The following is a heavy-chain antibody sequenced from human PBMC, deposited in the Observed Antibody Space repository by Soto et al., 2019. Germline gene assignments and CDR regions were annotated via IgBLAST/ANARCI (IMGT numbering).Heavy chain of an antibody. CDR1: GDTFTSYA. Sequence: QVQLVQSGAEVQKPGYSVKVSCKASGDTFTSYAVSWVRQAPGHWLEWMGKIIPAFGKTYYAQKFQGRLTMSADDSTSTAYMELSSLVSADTAVYYCARDPLSSFAMDVWGQGTTVIVS. J-gene: IGHJ6*02. D-gene: IGHD3-10*02. V-gene: IGHV1-69*18. CDR3: ARDPLSSFAMDV. CDR2: IIPAFGKT.